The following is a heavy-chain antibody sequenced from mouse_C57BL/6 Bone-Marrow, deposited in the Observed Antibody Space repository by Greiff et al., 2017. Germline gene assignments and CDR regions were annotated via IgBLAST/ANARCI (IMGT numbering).Heavy chain of an antibody. CDR3: ARTGSSGFAC. D-gene: IGHD1-1*01. CDR1: GYAFSSSG. CDR2: IYPGDGDT. V-gene: IGHV1-82*01. Sequence: QVQLQQSGPELVKPGASVKISCKASGYAFSSSGMNWVKQRPGKGLEWIGRIYPGDGDTNYNGKFKGKTTLTADKSSSTTYMQLSSLTSEDSAVCFCARTGSSGFACWGQGGLVTVSA. J-gene: IGHJ3*01.